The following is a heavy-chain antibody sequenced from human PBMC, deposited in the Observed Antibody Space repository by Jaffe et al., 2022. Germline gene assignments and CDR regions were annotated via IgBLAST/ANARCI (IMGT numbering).Heavy chain of an antibody. D-gene: IGHD2-15*01. J-gene: IGHJ6*03. CDR2: IRYDGRK. V-gene: IGHV3-30*02. CDR1: GFTFSTYG. Sequence: QVQLVESGGGVVQPGGSLRLSCAASGFTFSTYGMYWVRQAPGKGLEWVTLIRYDGRKYYADSVRGRFTVSRDNPKNTLYLEMNSLRVEDTAVYYCAKMDAGYCSGITCNPYYFYYMDVWGKGTTVTVSS. CDR3: AKMDAGYCSGITCNPYYFYYMDV.